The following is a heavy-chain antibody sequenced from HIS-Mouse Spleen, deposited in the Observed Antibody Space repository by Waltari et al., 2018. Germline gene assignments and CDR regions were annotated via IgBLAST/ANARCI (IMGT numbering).Heavy chain of an antibody. CDR3: AREIPYSSSWYDWYFDL. Sequence: QLQLQESGPGLVKPSATLSLTCTVSGGSISSSSYYWGWIRQPPGKGLEWIGSMYYSGSTYYNPSLKSRVTISVDTSKNQFSLKLSSVTAADTAVYYCAREIPYSSSWYDWYFDLWGRGTLVTVSS. V-gene: IGHV4-39*07. CDR2: MYYSGST. J-gene: IGHJ2*01. D-gene: IGHD6-13*01. CDR1: GGSISSSSYY.